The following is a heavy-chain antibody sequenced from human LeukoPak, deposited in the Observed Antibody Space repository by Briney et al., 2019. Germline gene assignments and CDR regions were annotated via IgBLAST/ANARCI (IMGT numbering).Heavy chain of an antibody. V-gene: IGHV4-38-2*02. D-gene: IGHD6-13*01. CDR2: IYHSGST. CDR3: ARTAGPQRAHYFDY. CDR1: GYSISSGYY. J-gene: IGHJ4*02. Sequence: SETLSLTCTVSGYSISSGYYWGWIRQPPGKGLEWIGSIYHSGSTYYNPSLKSRVTISVDTSKDQFSLKLSSVTAADTAVYYCARTAGPQRAHYFDYWGQGTLVTVSS.